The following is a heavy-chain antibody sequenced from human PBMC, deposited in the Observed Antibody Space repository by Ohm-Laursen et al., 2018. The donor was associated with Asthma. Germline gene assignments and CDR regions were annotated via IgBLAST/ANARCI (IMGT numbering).Heavy chain of an antibody. CDR3: AKDLIPYSRSSNGDH. CDR2: ISGSGGST. Sequence: SLRLSCTAPGFTFSSYAMSWVRQAPGKGLEWVSAISGSGGSTYYADSVKGRFTISRDNSKNMLYLQMNSLRAEDTAVYYCAKDLIPYSRSSNGDHWGQGTLVTVSS. CDR1: GFTFSSYA. V-gene: IGHV3-23*01. D-gene: IGHD6-6*01. J-gene: IGHJ4*02.